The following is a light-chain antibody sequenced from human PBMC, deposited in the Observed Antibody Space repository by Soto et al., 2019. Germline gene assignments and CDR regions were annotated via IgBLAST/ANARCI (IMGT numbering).Light chain of an antibody. Sequence: DIVMTQSPDSMAVSLGERATINCKSSQSILYSPNNKNYLAWYQQKPGQPPKLLIYWASTRESGVRDRFSGSASGTNFTITISSPQDEDPIVYYCQHHYDFPQNFGQGTKVEIQ. V-gene: IGKV4-1*01. CDR2: WAS. CDR1: QSILYSPNNKNY. CDR3: QHHYDFPQN. J-gene: IGKJ1*01.